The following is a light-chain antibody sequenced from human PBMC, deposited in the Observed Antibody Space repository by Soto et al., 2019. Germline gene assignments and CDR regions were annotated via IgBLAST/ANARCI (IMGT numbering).Light chain of an antibody. J-gene: IGLJ1*01. CDR1: SRDIGGYNY. Sequence: QPVLTQDASVSGSPGQSITISCTGTSRDIGGYNYVSWYQQHPGKAPKLMIYGVSNRPSGVSNRFSGSKSGNTASLTISGLQAEDDADYYCSSYSSSSAPHYVFGTGTKLTVL. CDR2: GVS. CDR3: SSYSSSSAPHYV. V-gene: IGLV2-14*03.